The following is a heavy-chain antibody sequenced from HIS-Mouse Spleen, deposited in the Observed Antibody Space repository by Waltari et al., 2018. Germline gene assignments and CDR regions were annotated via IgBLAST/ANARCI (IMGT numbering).Heavy chain of an antibody. V-gene: IGHV1-8*01. Sequence: QVQLVQSGAEVKKPGASVKVSCKASGYTFTSYDIKRVRKATGQGLEWMGWMNPNSGNTGYAQKFQGRVTMTRNTSISTAYMELSSLRSEDTAVYYCARGRGYYVGLNYFDYWGQGTLVTVSS. CDR2: MNPNSGNT. CDR1: GYTFTSYD. CDR3: ARGRGYYVGLNYFDY. J-gene: IGHJ4*02. D-gene: IGHD3-22*01.